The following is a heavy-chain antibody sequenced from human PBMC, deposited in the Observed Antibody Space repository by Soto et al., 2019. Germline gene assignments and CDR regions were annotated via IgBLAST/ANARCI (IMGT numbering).Heavy chain of an antibody. CDR2: ITGSGNTI. CDR1: GFTFSSYS. CDR3: ARRAATGTSWFDP. D-gene: IGHD6-13*01. V-gene: IGHV3-48*02. J-gene: IGHJ5*02. Sequence: HPGGSLRLSCVASGFTFSSYSMNWVRQAPGKGLEWVSYITGSGNTIYYADSVRGRFTISRDNARNSLYLQMNSLTDEDTAVYYCARRAATGTSWFDPWGQGTLVTVSS.